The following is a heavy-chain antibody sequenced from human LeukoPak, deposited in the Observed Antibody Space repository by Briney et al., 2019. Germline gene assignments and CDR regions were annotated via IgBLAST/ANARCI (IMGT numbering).Heavy chain of an antibody. D-gene: IGHD2-2*01. CDR1: GYSISSGYY. CDR3: ARAFVVVVPAANWFDP. V-gene: IGHV4-38-2*01. J-gene: IGHJ5*02. CDR2: IYHSGST. Sequence: SETLSLTCAVSGYSISSGYYWGWIRQPPGKGLEWIGSIYHSGSTYYNPSLKSRVTISVDTAKNQFSLKLSSVTAADTAVYYCARAFVVVVPAANWFDPWGQGTLVTVSS.